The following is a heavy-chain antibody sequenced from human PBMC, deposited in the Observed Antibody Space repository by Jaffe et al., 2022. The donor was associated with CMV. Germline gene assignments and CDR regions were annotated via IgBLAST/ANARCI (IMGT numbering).Heavy chain of an antibody. CDR3: ARGDSGYYYNYYGMDV. V-gene: IGHV4-34*01. Sequence: QVQLQQWGAGLLKPSETLSLTCDVYGGSFSGYYWSWIRQPPGKGLEWIGEINHSGSTNYNPSLKSRVTISVDTSKNQFSLKLSSVTAADTAVYYCARGDSGYYYNYYGMDVWGQGTTVTVSS. J-gene: IGHJ6*02. D-gene: IGHD5-12*01. CDR1: GGSFSGYY. CDR2: INHSGST.